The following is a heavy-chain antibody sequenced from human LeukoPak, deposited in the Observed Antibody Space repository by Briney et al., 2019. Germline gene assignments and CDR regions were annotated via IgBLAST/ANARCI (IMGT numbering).Heavy chain of an antibody. Sequence: PGGSLRLSCAASGFTFSSYWMSWVRQAPGKGLGWVAITRQDESEKYYVDSVKGRFTISRDNAKNSLYLQMNSLRAEDTAVYYCARDEGYDSAEIFDYWGQGTLVTVSS. CDR1: GFTFSSYW. CDR2: TRQDESEK. V-gene: IGHV3-7*01. D-gene: IGHD3-16*01. CDR3: ARDEGYDSAEIFDY. J-gene: IGHJ4*02.